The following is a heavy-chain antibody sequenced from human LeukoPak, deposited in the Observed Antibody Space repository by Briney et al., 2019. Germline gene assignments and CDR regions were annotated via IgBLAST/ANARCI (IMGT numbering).Heavy chain of an antibody. CDR3: ARTVSGDYYGMDV. J-gene: IGHJ6*02. CDR2: TSYSGST. CDR1: GGSISNSY. D-gene: IGHD1-26*01. Sequence: SETLSLTSTVSGGSISNSYWSWVRQPPGKGLEWIGYTSYSGSTNYNPSLKSRVTMSVDTSKDQFCLRLISVTAADTAVYYCARTVSGDYYGMDVWGQGTTVTVSS. V-gene: IGHV4-59*08.